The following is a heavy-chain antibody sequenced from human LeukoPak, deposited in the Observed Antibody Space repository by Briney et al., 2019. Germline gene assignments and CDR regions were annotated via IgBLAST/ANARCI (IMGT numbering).Heavy chain of an antibody. J-gene: IGHJ5*02. V-gene: IGHV4-39*01. CDR3: ARRGLYGSSPFDP. CDR1: GGSISSCTYF. Sequence: SETLSLTCTVSGGSISSCTYFWGWIRQPPGKGLEWLGIIYYSGTTYYNPSLKSRVTISVDTSKNQFSLKLSAVTAADTAVYYCARRGLYGSSPFDPWGQGTLVTVSS. D-gene: IGHD2-2*01. CDR2: IYYSGTT.